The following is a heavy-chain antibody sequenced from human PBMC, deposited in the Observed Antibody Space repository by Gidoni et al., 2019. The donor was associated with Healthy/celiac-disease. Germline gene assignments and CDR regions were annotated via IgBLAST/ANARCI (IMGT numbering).Heavy chain of an antibody. V-gene: IGHV3-21*01. Sequence: EVQLVESGGGLVKPGGSLRLSCAASGFTFSSYRMNWVRQAPGKGLEWVSSISSSSSYIYYADSVKGRFTISRDNAKNSLYLQMNSLRAEDTAVYYCARDLVGVVTHYYYYGMDVWGQGTTVTVSS. CDR1: GFTFSSYR. D-gene: IGHD3-3*01. CDR3: ARDLVGVVTHYYYYGMDV. CDR2: ISSSSSYI. J-gene: IGHJ6*02.